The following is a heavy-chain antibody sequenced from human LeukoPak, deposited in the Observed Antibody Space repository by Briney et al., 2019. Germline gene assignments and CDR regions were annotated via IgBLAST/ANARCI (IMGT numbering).Heavy chain of an antibody. J-gene: IGHJ4*02. CDR1: GGTFSSYA. CDR3: AGVRGSAYDY. D-gene: IGHD3-10*01. CDR2: ISAYNGNT. Sequence: ASVKVSCKASGGTFSSYAISWVRQAPGQGLEWMGWISAYNGNTNYAQKLQGRVTMTTDTSTSTAYMELRSLRSDDTAVYYCAGVRGSAYDYWGQGTLVTVSS. V-gene: IGHV1-18*01.